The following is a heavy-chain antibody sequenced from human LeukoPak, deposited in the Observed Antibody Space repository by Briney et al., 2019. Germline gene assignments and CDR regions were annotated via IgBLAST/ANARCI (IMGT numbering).Heavy chain of an antibody. CDR3: ARDKDITIDY. Sequence: PGGSLRLSCAVSGFTFSNYMMTWVRQAPGEGLEWVANMRTDGSVPSYVDSVKGRFIISRDNAKNSLYLQMNSLRVEDTAVYYCARDKDITIDYWGQGTLVTVSS. V-gene: IGHV3-7*01. D-gene: IGHD3-10*01. CDR1: GFTFSNYM. CDR2: MRTDGSVP. J-gene: IGHJ4*02.